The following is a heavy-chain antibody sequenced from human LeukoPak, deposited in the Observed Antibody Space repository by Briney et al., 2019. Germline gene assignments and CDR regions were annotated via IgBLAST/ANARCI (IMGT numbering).Heavy chain of an antibody. J-gene: IGHJ4*02. V-gene: IGHV3-53*01. CDR2: IYSGGST. CDR3: ARSAGQIDY. Sequence: PGGSLRLSCAASGFTVNNTYMSWVRQAPGKGLEWVSVIYSGGSTYYAGSVKGRFTISRDNSKNTLYLQMNSLRTEDTAVYYCARSAGQIDYWGQGTLVTVSS. CDR1: GFTVNNTY. D-gene: IGHD6-13*01.